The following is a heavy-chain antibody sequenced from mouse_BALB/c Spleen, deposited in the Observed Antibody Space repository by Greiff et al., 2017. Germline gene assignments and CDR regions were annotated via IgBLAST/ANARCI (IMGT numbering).Heavy chain of an antibody. D-gene: IGHD2-4*01. V-gene: IGHV3-6*02. CDR3: AREGLRHYYAMDY. Sequence: EVKLEESGPGLVKPSQSLSLTCSVTGYSITSGYYWNWIRQFPGNKLEWMGYISYDGSNNYNPSLKNRISITRDTSKNQFFLKLNSVTTEDTATYYCAREGLRHYYAMDYWGQGTSVTVSS. CDR2: ISYDGSN. CDR1: GYSITSGYY. J-gene: IGHJ4*01.